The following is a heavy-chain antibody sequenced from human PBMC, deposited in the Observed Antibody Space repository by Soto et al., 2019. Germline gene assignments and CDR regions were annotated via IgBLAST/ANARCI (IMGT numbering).Heavy chain of an antibody. J-gene: IGHJ6*04. V-gene: IGHV4-39*01. D-gene: IGHD2-21*02. Sequence: SETLSLTCSVSGASITRSSYYWSWIRQPPGKGLEWIASIHSHSGSTYYDPSLKGRGLISVDTSKNHFPLNLCSVTAADTAVYYGASTGDAYGLEVRGKGTTIAVAT. CDR1: GASITRSSYY. CDR2: IHSHSGST. CDR3: ASTGDAYGLEV.